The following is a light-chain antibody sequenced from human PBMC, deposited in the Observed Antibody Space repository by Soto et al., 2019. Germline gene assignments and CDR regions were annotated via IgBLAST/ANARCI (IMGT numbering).Light chain of an antibody. Sequence: EIVLTQSPGTLSLSPGERATLSCRASQSVSSSYLAWYQQKPGQAPRLLIYGASSRATGIPDRFSGSGSGTDFTLTISILELEYFAVYYCQLYGSSLPFGGGPNVDIK. CDR2: GAS. CDR3: QLYGSSLP. CDR1: QSVSSSY. J-gene: IGKJ4*01. V-gene: IGKV3-20*01.